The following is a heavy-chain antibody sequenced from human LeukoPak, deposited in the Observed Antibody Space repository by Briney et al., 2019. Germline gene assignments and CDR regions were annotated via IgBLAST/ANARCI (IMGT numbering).Heavy chain of an antibody. Sequence: PSETLSLTCTVSGYSISTGYYWGWIRQPPGKGLEWIGSIYHSGTTYYNPSLKSRVTISVDTSKNQFSLKLSSVTAADTAVYYCARGLRSPRNWFDPWGQGTLVTVSS. CDR2: IYHSGTT. CDR1: GYSISTGYY. D-gene: IGHD3-10*01. CDR3: ARGLRSPRNWFDP. V-gene: IGHV4-38-2*02. J-gene: IGHJ5*02.